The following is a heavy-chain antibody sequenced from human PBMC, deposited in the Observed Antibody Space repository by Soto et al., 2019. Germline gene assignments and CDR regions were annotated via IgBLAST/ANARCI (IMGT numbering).Heavy chain of an antibody. J-gene: IGHJ2*01. V-gene: IGHV1-69*06. CDR2: IITIFATL. CDR1: GVSFNIYT. D-gene: IGHD3-22*01. Sequence: QVQLVQSWAEVKKPGSSVKVSCKASGVSFNIYTISWVRQATIQGLEWLGGIITIFATLSYAQKFQPRVPISAAKSTSTAYMELSSLTSADTAVYYCARGPPESYFDSVGPYWYFDLWGPCALVSV. CDR3: ARGPPESYFDSVGPYWYFDL.